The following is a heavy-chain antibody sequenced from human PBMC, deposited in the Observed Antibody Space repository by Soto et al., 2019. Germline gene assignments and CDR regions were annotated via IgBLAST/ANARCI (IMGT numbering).Heavy chain of an antibody. Sequence: EVQLVESGGGLVQPGGSLRLSWAASGFTFRSYSMNGFRQAPGKGLEWLSYISSISTTIYYADSVKGRFTISRDNAKNSLYLQMNSLGDEDTAVYYCARVSGSYSTSNDHWGQGTLVTVSS. CDR2: ISSISTTI. CDR3: ARVSGSYSTSNDH. V-gene: IGHV3-48*02. CDR1: GFTFRSYS. D-gene: IGHD3-10*01. J-gene: IGHJ5*02.